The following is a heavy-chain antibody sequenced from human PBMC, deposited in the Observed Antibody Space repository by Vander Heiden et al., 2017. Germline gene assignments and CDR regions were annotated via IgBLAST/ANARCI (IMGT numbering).Heavy chain of an antibody. D-gene: IGHD3-22*01. V-gene: IGHV3-23*01. J-gene: IGHJ4*02. CDR1: GFAFSSFA. Sequence: EVQLLESGGGLVPPGGSLRLSCGASGFAFSSFALPWVRRAPGKGLEWVSTITGSGGRPYYADTVKGRLTISRDNSKNTLYLQMTSLRADDTAVYYCAKSQRSNHDSNGYPRSFDSWGQGTLVTVSS. CDR2: ITGSGGRP. CDR3: AKSQRSNHDSNGYPRSFDS.